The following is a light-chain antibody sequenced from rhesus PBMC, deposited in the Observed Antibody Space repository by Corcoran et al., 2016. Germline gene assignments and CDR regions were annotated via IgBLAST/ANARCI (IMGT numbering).Light chain of an antibody. CDR3: MQALQTPYS. CDR1: QSLLHSNGNTY. J-gene: IGKJ2*01. Sequence: DIVMTQTPLSLPVTPGEPASISCRSSQSLLHSNGNTYLYWYLQKPGQPPRLLIYIASNQFSGVPDRFSGSGAGKDFTLKISRVEAEDVGVYYCMQALQTPYSFGQGTKVEIK. V-gene: IGKV2-73*01. CDR2: IAS.